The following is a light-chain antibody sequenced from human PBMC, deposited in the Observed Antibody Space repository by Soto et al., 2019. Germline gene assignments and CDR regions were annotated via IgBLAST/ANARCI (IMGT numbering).Light chain of an antibody. V-gene: IGKV1-5*03. Sequence: DIQMTQSPSTLPASVGDRVTITCRASQTINDWLAWYQQKPGKVPKLLIYKVSSLESGVPSRFSGSGSGTEFPLIISSLQPYDFANYYRQQYHLLWTCEQGPEVEIK. CDR2: KVS. CDR3: QQYHLLWT. J-gene: IGKJ1*01. CDR1: QTINDW.